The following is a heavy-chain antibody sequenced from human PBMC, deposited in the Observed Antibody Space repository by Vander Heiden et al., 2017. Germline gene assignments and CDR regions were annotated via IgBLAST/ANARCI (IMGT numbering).Heavy chain of an antibody. CDR3: ARGGYYDSSGYPGHFDY. CDR2: INPSGGST. Sequence: QVQLVQSGAEVKKPGASVKVSCKASGYTFTSHYMHWVRQAPGQGLEWMGIINPSGGSTSYAQKFQGRVTMTRDTSTSTVYMELSSLRSEDTAVYYCARGGYYDSSGYPGHFDYWGQGTLVTVSS. J-gene: IGHJ4*02. CDR1: GYTFTSHY. V-gene: IGHV1-46*03. D-gene: IGHD3-22*01.